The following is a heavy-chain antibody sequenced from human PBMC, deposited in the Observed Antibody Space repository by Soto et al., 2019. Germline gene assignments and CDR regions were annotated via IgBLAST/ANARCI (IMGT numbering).Heavy chain of an antibody. J-gene: IGHJ4*02. CDR3: ARLRYDFGY. V-gene: IGHV4-39*01. CDR1: GGSISSSSYY. Sequence: SETLSLTCTVSGGSISSSSYYWGWIRQPPGKGLEWIGSIYYSGSTYYNPSLKSRVTISVDTSKNQFSLKLSSVTAADTAVYYCARLRYDFGYWGQGXLVTVYS. D-gene: IGHD3-22*01. CDR2: IYYSGST.